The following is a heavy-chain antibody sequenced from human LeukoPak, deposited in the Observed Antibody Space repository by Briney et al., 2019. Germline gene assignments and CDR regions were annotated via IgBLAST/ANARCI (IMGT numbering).Heavy chain of an antibody. J-gene: IGHJ6*03. Sequence: GGSLRLSCTASGFTFNTYWMSWVRQAPGRGLEWVANIKGEGTEKYYVDSVKGRFTISRDNAKNSLYLQMNSLRAEDTAVYYCARDSRSYGERGYYYYYMDVWGKGTTVTISS. CDR2: IKGEGTEK. CDR1: GFTFNTYW. CDR3: ARDSRSYGERGYYYYYMDV. V-gene: IGHV3-7*01. D-gene: IGHD1-26*01.